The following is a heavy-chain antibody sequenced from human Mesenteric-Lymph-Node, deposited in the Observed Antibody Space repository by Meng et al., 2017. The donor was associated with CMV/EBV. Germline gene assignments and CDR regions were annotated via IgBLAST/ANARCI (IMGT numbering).Heavy chain of an antibody. CDR2: IYYSGST. D-gene: IGHD2-2*01. CDR1: GGSISSGDSY. V-gene: IGHV4-30-4*08. CDR3: AREHPVVPAADDAFDI. J-gene: IGHJ3*02. Sequence: SETLSLTCTVTGGSISSGDSYWSWIRQPPGKGLEWIGYIYYSGSTYYNPSLKSRVTISVDTSKNQFSLKLSSVTAADTAVYYCAREHPVVPAADDAFDIWGQGTMVTVSS.